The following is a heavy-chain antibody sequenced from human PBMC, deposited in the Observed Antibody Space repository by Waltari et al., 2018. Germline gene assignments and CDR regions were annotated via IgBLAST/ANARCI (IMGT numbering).Heavy chain of an antibody. CDR3: ARGDMTTVTLFDY. D-gene: IGHD4-17*01. Sequence: QVQLQESGPGLVKPSETLSLTCTVSGGSVSSGSYYWSWIRQPPGKGLEWIGYIYYSGNTNYNPSLKSRVTISIDMSKNQFSLKLSSVTAADTAVYYCARGDMTTVTLFDYWGQGTLVTVSS. J-gene: IGHJ4*02. V-gene: IGHV4-61*01. CDR2: IYYSGNT. CDR1: GGSVSSGSYY.